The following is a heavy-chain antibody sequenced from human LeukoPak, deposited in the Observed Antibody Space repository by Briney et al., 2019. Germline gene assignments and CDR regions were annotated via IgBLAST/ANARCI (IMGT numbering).Heavy chain of an antibody. Sequence: SETLSLTCTVSGGSISSGGYYWSWIRQHPGKGLEWIGYIYYSGSAYYNPSLKSRVTMSVDTSKNQFSLKLSSVTATDTAVYYCARGLGYCSGGSCYSVFPIDYWGQGTLVTVSS. CDR3: ARGLGYCSGGSCYSVFPIDY. V-gene: IGHV4-31*03. D-gene: IGHD2-15*01. CDR1: GGSISSGGYY. J-gene: IGHJ4*02. CDR2: IYYSGSA.